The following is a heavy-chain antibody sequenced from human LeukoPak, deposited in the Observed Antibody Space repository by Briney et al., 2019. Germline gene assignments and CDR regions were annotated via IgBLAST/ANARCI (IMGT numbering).Heavy chain of an antibody. D-gene: IGHD2-2*01. CDR1: GFPFSSYA. CDR3: ARSSIVVVNILDY. Sequence: PRGSPRLSCAASGFPFSSYAMHWVRQAPGKGLEYVSAISSNGGSTSYANSVKGRFTISRDNSKNTLYLQMGSLRAEDMAVYYCARSSIVVVNILDYWGQGTLVTVSS. J-gene: IGHJ4*02. V-gene: IGHV3-64*01. CDR2: ISSNGGST.